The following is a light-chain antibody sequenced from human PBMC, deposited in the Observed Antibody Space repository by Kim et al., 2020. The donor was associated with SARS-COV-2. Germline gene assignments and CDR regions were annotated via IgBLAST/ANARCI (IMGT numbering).Light chain of an antibody. Sequence: QSVLTQPPSVSGAPGQRVTISCTGSHSNIGADYDVHWYQQIPGAAPKLLIYDNIYRASGVPDRFSAFTSGTSASLAITGLQAEDEADYYCQSYDSTLRGQWVFGGGTQLTVL. V-gene: IGLV1-40*01. CDR3: QSYDSTLRGQWV. CDR1: HSNIGADYD. CDR2: DNI. J-gene: IGLJ3*02.